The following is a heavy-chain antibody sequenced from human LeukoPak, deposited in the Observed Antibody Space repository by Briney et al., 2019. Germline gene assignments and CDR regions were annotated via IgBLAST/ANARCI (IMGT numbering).Heavy chain of an antibody. V-gene: IGHV1-18*01. CDR1: GYTFTSYG. D-gene: IGHD3-22*01. CDR3: ARDTHYYDSSGYPSD. J-gene: IGHJ4*02. CDR2: ISAYNGNT. Sequence: GASVKVSCKASGYTFTSYGISWVRQATGQGHEWMGWISAYNGNTNYAQKFQGRVTMTTDISTSTAYMELRSLRSDDTAVYYCARDTHYYDSSGYPSDWGQGTLVTVSS.